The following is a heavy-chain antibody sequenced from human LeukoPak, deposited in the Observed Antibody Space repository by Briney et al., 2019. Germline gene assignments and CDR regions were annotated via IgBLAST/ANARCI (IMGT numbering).Heavy chain of an antibody. CDR1: GGTFSSYA. D-gene: IGHD6-13*01. CDR2: IIPIFGTA. Sequence: SVKVSCKASGGTFSSYAISWVRQAPGQGLEWMGGIIPIFGTANYAQKFQGRVTITTDESTSTAYMELSSLRSEYTAVCYCASAPRYSSSWYRVLTYFDYWGQGTLVTVSS. J-gene: IGHJ4*02. CDR3: ASAPRYSSSWYRVLTYFDY. V-gene: IGHV1-69*05.